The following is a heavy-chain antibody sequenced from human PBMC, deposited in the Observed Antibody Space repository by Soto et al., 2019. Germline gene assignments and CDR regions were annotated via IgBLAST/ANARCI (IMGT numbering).Heavy chain of an antibody. Sequence: SETLSLTCTVSGGSVSSGSYYWSWIRQPPGKGLEWIGYIYYSGSTNYKHSLKSRVTISVDTSKNQFSLKLSSVTAADKSVYYCARDDSIGISNWFDPWGQGTLVTVSS. CDR2: IYYSGST. J-gene: IGHJ5*02. CDR1: GGSVSSGSYY. D-gene: IGHD6-19*01. CDR3: ARDDSIGISNWFDP. V-gene: IGHV4-61*01.